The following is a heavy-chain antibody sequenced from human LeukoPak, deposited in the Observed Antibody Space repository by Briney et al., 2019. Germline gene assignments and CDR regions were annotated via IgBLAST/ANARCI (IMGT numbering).Heavy chain of an antibody. CDR2: MYYSGSS. CDR3: AREGIAAAGTFDN. CDR1: SGSISSYY. J-gene: IGHJ4*02. D-gene: IGHD6-13*01. V-gene: IGHV4-59*01. Sequence: SETLSLICTVSSGSISSYYWSWIRQPPGKGLEWIGYMYYSGSSKYNPSLKSRVTISGDTSKNQFSLKLTSVTVADTAVYFCAREGIAAAGTFDNWGQGTLVTVSS.